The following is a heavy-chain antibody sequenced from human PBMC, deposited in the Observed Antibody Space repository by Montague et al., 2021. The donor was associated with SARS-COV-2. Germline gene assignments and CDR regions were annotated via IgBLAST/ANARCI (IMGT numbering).Heavy chain of an antibody. CDR2: INHNGGT. V-gene: IGHV4-34*01. D-gene: IGHD3-10*01. Sequence: SETLSLTCAVNGGSFSGSTCPWIRHPPGKGLEWMGEINHNGGTNYNQYPKSQGTMTVDGSKTQFYLTLNSGTAADTAASYCAREGSPDTRIRGVLHYWGQRTLVTVSS. CDR1: GGSFSGST. J-gene: IGHJ4*02. CDR3: AREGSPDTRIRGVLHY.